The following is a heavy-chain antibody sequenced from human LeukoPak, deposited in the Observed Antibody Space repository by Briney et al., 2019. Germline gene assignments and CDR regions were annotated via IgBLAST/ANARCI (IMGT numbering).Heavy chain of an antibody. Sequence: SETLSLTCAVYGASFRGSYWSWIRQPPGKGLEWIGEITHDGRINHNPSLKSRVTISVDRSMNQFSLKLSSVTVADTAVYYCATIYGDYSDFDSGGQGTLVTVSS. J-gene: IGHJ4*02. CDR2: ITHDGRI. V-gene: IGHV4-34*01. D-gene: IGHD4-17*01. CDR1: GASFRGSY. CDR3: ATIYGDYSDFDS.